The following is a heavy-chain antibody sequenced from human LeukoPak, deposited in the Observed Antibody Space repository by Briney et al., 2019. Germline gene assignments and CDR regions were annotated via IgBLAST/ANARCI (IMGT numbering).Heavy chain of an antibody. Sequence: KPGGSLRLSCAASGFTFSSYSMNWVRQAPGKGLEWVSSIGSSRSYIYYVDSVKGRFTISRDNAKNSLYLQMNSLRAEDTAVYYCARDLPDEVPSFDLWGRGTLVTVSS. CDR2: IGSSRSYI. D-gene: IGHD1-1*01. CDR1: GFTFSSYS. CDR3: ARDLPDEVPSFDL. V-gene: IGHV3-21*01. J-gene: IGHJ2*01.